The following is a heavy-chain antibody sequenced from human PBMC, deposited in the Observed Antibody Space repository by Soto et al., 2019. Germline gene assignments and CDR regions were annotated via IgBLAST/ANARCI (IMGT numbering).Heavy chain of an antibody. CDR2: ISSSSSYI. J-gene: IGHJ4*02. V-gene: IGHV3-21*01. Sequence: GGSLILSCAASGFTFSSYSMNWVRQAPGKGLEWVSSISSSSSYIYYADSVKGRFTISRDNAKNSLYLQMNSLRAEDTAAYYCARDTRYFHWSHPFDYWGQGTLVTVSS. CDR1: GFTFSSYS. CDR3: ARDTRYFHWSHPFDY. D-gene: IGHD3-9*01.